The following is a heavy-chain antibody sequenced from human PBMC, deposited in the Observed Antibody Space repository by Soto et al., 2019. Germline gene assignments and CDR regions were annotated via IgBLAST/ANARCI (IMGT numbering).Heavy chain of an antibody. CDR2: ISSSSSYT. D-gene: IGHD2-21*02. CDR1: GFTFSDYY. CDR3: ARDLADIVVVTGLYYYYGMDV. V-gene: IGHV3-11*06. Sequence: PGGSLRFSCAASGFTFSDYYMSWVRQAPGKGLEWVSYISSSSSYTNYADSVKGRFTISRDNAKNSLYLQMNSLRAEDTAVYYCARDLADIVVVTGLYYYYGMDVWGQGTTVTVSS. J-gene: IGHJ6*02.